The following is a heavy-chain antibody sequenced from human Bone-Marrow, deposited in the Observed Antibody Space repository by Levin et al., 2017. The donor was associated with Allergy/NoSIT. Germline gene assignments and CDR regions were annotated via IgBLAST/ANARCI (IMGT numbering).Heavy chain of an antibody. Sequence: GGSLRLSCIISTVNFDTYSMHWVRQAPGKGLEWVALISHDGGHKSYAESVKGRFTISRDISKNTVSLQMNNLRPADTAIYYCAKDFTGEDDTWGQGTLVTVSS. CDR2: ISHDGGHK. CDR3: AKDFTGEDDT. V-gene: IGHV3-30*18. CDR1: TVNFDTYS. J-gene: IGHJ5*02. D-gene: IGHD7-27*01.